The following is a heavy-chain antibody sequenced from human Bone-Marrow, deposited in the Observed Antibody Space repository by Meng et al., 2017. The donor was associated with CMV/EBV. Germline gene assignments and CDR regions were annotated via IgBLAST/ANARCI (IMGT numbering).Heavy chain of an antibody. V-gene: IGHV1-18*01. Sequence: ASVKVSCKTSGYTFIDYGISWVRQAPGQGLEWMGWISPYDGDRNYAPRLQGRVTMATDTSTRTAYMDLRSLRSDDTAVYYCARDLRHVSDYGSYEDTFDIWGQGTMVTVSS. J-gene: IGHJ3*02. CDR3: ARDLRHVSDYGSYEDTFDI. D-gene: IGHD4-11*01. CDR2: ISPYDGDR. CDR1: GYTFIDYG.